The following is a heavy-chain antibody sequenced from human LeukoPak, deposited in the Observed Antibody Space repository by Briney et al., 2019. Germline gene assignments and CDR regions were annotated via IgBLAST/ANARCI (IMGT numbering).Heavy chain of an antibody. Sequence: SGTLSLTCAVYGGSFSGYYWSWIRQPPGKGLERIGEINYGGSTNYNPSLESRVFISVDTSKNQFSLKVTSVTAADTAVYYCARGSYYDFWSGYGWETFFFDFWGQGSLVAVSS. CDR3: ARGSYYDFWSGYGWETFFFDF. J-gene: IGHJ4*02. CDR2: INYGGST. D-gene: IGHD3-3*01. CDR1: GGSFSGYY. V-gene: IGHV4-34*01.